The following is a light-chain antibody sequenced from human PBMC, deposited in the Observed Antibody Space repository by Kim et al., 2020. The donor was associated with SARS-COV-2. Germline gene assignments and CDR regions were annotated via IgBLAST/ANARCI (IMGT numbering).Light chain of an antibody. V-gene: IGLV2-8*01. Sequence: SALTQPPSASGSPGQSVTISCTGTSSDVGAYDYVSWYQQYPGKAPILIIYEVTRRPSGVPDRFSGSKSGNTASLTVSGLRTEDEADYYCCAYAGSDTLIFGGGTQLTVL. J-gene: IGLJ2*01. CDR1: SSDVGAYDY. CDR2: EVT. CDR3: CAYAGSDTLI.